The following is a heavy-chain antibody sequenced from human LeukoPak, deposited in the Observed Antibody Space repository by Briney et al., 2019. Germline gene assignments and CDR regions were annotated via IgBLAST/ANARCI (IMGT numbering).Heavy chain of an antibody. Sequence: GASVKVSCKASGYTFTSYDINWVRQATGQGLEWMGWMNPNSGNTGYAQKFQGRVTMTRNTSISTAYMELSSLRSEDTAVYYCARGRSRGSWYLGSSSYRALVRYYYMDVWGKGTTVTVSS. CDR3: ARGRSRGSWYLGSSSYRALVRYYYMDV. J-gene: IGHJ6*03. D-gene: IGHD6-13*01. CDR1: GYTFTSYD. V-gene: IGHV1-8*01. CDR2: MNPNSGNT.